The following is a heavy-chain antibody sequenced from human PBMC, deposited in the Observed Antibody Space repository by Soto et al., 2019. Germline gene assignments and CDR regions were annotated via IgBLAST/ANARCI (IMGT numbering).Heavy chain of an antibody. CDR2: IYHSGST. V-gene: IGHV4-30-2*01. CDR3: AREEDTASGNWFDP. Sequence: LSLTCAVSGGSISSGGYSWSWIRQPPGKGLEWIGYIYHSGSTYYNPSLKSRVTISVDRSKNQFSLKLSSVTAADTAVYYCAREEDTASGNWFDPWGQGTLVTVSS. CDR1: GGSISSGGYS. J-gene: IGHJ5*02. D-gene: IGHD5-18*01.